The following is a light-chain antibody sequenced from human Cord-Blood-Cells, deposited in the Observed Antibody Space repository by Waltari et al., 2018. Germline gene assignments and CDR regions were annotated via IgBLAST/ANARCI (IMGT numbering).Light chain of an antibody. CDR2: EGR. CDR1: SSDVGSYNL. Sequence: QSALTQPASVSGSPGQSITISCTGTSSDVGSYNLVSWYQQHPGKAPNLMVYEGRKRPSGVSNLFSGSKSCNTASLTIAGLQAEDEADYYCCSYAGSSTYVFGTGTKVTVL. CDR3: CSYAGSSTYV. V-gene: IGLV2-23*01. J-gene: IGLJ1*01.